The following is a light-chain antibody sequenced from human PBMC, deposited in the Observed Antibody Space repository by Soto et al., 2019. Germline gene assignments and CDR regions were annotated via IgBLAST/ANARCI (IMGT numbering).Light chain of an antibody. CDR2: DAS. V-gene: IGKV1-33*01. CDR3: QQYDNLPLT. CDR1: QTISSW. Sequence: DIQMTQSPSTLSASVGDRVTITCRASQTISSWLAWYQQKPGKAPKLLIYDASNLETGVPSRFSGSGSGTDFTFTISSLQPEDIATYYCQQYDNLPLTFGGGTTVEIK. J-gene: IGKJ4*01.